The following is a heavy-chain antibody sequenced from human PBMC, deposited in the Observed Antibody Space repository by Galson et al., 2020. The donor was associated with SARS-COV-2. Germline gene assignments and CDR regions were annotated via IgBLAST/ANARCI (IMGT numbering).Heavy chain of an antibody. V-gene: IGHV5-51*01. CDR2: IYPDDSDA. CDR1: GDIFTNHW. J-gene: IGHJ4*02. D-gene: IGHD2-21*01. Sequence: GESLKISCKGSGDIFTNHWIGWVRQLPGKGLEWMGIIYPDDSDARYSPSFEGHVTILADKSSITAYLHWSSLKASDTAMYYCARLGCGGDTCPIDYWGQGTLVTVSS. CDR3: ARLGCGGDTCPIDY.